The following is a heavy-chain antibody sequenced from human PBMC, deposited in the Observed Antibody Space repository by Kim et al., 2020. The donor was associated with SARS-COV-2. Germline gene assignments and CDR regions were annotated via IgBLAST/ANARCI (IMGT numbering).Heavy chain of an antibody. V-gene: IGHV3-49*03. D-gene: IGHD2-2*02. CDR3: TRDERGVGYCSSTSCYRYYYYGMDV. CDR2: IRSKAYGGTT. J-gene: IGHJ6*02. CDR1: GFTFGDYA. Sequence: GGSLRLSCTASGFTFGDYAMSWFRQAPGKGLEWVGFIRSKAYGGTTEYAASVKGRFTISRDDSKSIAYLQMNSLKTEDTAVYYCTRDERGVGYCSSTSCYRYYYYGMDVWGQGTTVTVSS.